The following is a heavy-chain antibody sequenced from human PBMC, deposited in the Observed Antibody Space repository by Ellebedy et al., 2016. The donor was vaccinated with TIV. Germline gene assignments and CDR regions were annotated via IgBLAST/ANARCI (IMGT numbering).Heavy chain of an antibody. Sequence: GESLKISCATSGFTFTSYWMHWVRQVPGKGLVWVSRTNVDDSNTAYADSVRGRFTISRDNAKNTVYLQMNSLGVEDTAVYYCVRDRGWLESLIHYYGMDAWGQGTTVTVS. J-gene: IGHJ6*02. CDR2: TNVDDSNT. CDR3: VRDRGWLESLIHYYGMDA. D-gene: IGHD5-24*01. CDR1: GFTFTSYW. V-gene: IGHV3-74*01.